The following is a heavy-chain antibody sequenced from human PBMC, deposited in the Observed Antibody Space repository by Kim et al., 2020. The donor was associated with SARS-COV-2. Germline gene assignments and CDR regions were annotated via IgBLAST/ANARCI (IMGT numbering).Heavy chain of an antibody. CDR3: AGGLCGDYDY. J-gene: IGHJ4*02. D-gene: IGHD4-17*01. V-gene: IGHV4-34*01. CDR2: ST. Sequence: STWYNPSHKSRVNISVDTSKNQFSLTVSCVTAADTAVYYCAGGLCGDYDYWGQGTLVTVSS.